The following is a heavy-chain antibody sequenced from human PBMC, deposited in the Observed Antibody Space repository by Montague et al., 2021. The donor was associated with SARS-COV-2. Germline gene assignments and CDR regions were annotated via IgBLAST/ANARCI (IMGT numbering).Heavy chain of an antibody. CDR2: IYYSGSS. Sequence: SETLSLTCTVSGGSVSSSHYYWTWIRQPPGKGLELIGSIYYSGSSNYNPSLQSRVTISVDTSTNQFSLKLSSVTAADTAVYYCASLRWSADSSSAFYGGSYVYGMDVWGQGTTVTVSS. D-gene: IGHD2/OR15-2a*01. CDR3: ASLRWSADSSSAFYGGSYVYGMDV. CDR1: GGSVSSSHYY. V-gene: IGHV4-61*01. J-gene: IGHJ6*02.